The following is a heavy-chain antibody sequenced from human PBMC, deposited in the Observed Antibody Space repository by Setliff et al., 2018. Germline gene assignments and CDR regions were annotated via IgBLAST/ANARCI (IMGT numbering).Heavy chain of an antibody. J-gene: IGHJ6*03. D-gene: IGHD4-17*01. CDR3: ARRGATVTYYYMGV. CDR2: ISGSGGST. V-gene: IGHV3-23*01. Sequence: PGGSLRLSCAASGFTFDDYAMHWVRQAPGKGLEWVSGISGSGGSTYYADSVKGRFTISRDNSKNTLYLQMNSLRAEDTAVYYCARRGATVTYYYMGVWGKGTTVTVSS. CDR1: GFTFDDYA.